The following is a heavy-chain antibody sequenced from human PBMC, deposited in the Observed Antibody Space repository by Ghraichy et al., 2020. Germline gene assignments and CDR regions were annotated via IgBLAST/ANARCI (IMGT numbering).Heavy chain of an antibody. D-gene: IGHD3-9*01. CDR3: ARLVDDILTGYLFDY. CDR2: IYYSGST. J-gene: IGHJ4*02. V-gene: IGHV4-39*01. Sequence: SETLSLTCTVSGGSISSSSYYWGWIRQPPGKGLEWIGSIYYSGSTYYNPSLKSRVTISVDTSKNQFSLKLSSVTAADTAVYYCARLVDDILTGYLFDYWGQGTLVTVSS. CDR1: GGSISSSSYY.